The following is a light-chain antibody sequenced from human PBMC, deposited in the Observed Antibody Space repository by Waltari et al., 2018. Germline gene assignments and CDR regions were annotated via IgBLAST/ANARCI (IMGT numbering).Light chain of an antibody. Sequence: DIVMTQSPLSLPVTPGEPASIPCRLSQSLLHSNGYNYLDWYLQKPGQSPQLLIYLGSNRASGVPDRFSGSGSGTDFTLKISRVEAEDVGVYYCMQALQTPITFGQGTRLEIK. CDR3: MQALQTPIT. CDR2: LGS. V-gene: IGKV2-28*01. CDR1: QSLLHSNGYNY. J-gene: IGKJ5*01.